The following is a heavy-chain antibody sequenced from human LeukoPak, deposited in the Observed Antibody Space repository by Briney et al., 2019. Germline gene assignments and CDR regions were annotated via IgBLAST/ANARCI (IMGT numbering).Heavy chain of an antibody. J-gene: IGHJ4*02. V-gene: IGHV4-59*12. CDR1: GGSISSYY. Sequence: SATLTLTCTVSGGSISSYYWSWIRQPPGKGLEWIGYIYYSGSTNYNPSLKSRVTISVDTSKNQFSLKLSSVTAADTAMYYCATEESGIWGQGTLVTVSS. D-gene: IGHD3-3*01. CDR2: IYYSGST. CDR3: ATEESGI.